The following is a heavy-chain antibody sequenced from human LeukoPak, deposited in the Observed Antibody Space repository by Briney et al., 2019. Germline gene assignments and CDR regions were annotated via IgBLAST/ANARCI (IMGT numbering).Heavy chain of an antibody. V-gene: IGHV4-59*12. CDR1: GGSISSYY. D-gene: IGHD1-14*01. CDR2: IYYSGST. CDR3: ARGEPRSDAFDI. Sequence: SETLSLTCTVSGGSISSYYWSWIRQPPGKGLEWIGYIYYSGSTNYNPSLKSRVTISVDTSKNQFSLKLSSVTAADTAVYYCARGEPRSDAFDIWGQGSMVTVSS. J-gene: IGHJ3*02.